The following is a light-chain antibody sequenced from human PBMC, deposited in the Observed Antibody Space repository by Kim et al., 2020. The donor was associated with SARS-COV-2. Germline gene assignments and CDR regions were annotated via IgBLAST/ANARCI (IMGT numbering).Light chain of an antibody. CDR2: GAS. CDR1: QSVINY. V-gene: IGKV3-11*01. Sequence: IVLTQSPVALSVSPGERATLSCRASQSVINYLAWYQHKPGQAPRLLLYGASIRVPGIPERFSGSGSGTDFTLTISSLQPEDSAIYYCQQRPTWTTFGQGTGLEIK. CDR3: QQRPTWTT. J-gene: IGKJ5*01.